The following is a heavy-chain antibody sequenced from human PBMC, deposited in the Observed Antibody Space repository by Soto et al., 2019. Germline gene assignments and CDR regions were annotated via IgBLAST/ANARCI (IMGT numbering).Heavy chain of an antibody. Sequence: QVQLVQSGAEVKKPGSSVKVSCKASGGTFSSYAISWVRQAPGQGLEWMGGIIPIFGTANYAQKFQGRVTITADESTSTAYMELRSLRSEDTAVYYCAKAYYYDSSGYPPEANWFDPWGQGTLVTVSS. CDR3: AKAYYYDSSGYPPEANWFDP. CDR2: IIPIFGTA. CDR1: GGTFSSYA. D-gene: IGHD3-22*01. V-gene: IGHV1-69*01. J-gene: IGHJ5*02.